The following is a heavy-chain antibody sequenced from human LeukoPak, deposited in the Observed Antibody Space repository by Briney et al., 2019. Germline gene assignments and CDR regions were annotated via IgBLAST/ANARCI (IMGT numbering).Heavy chain of an antibody. Sequence: GGPLRLSCAASGFTFRSYGMHWVRQAQGKGLEWVAVIWSDGSQQHYADSVKGRFTISRDNSKNTLYLQMNSLRVDDTAVYYCARSSDSSDLGYWGQGTLVTVSS. J-gene: IGHJ4*02. D-gene: IGHD6-25*01. V-gene: IGHV3-33*01. CDR1: GFTFRSYG. CDR2: IWSDGSQQ. CDR3: ARSSDSSDLGY.